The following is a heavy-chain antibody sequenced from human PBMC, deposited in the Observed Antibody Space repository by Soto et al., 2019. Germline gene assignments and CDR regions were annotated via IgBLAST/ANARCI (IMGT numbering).Heavy chain of an antibody. CDR2: IYYTGNT. Sequence: PSETLSLTCTGSGGSISSSSYYWGWIRQPPGKGLEWIGSIYYTGNTYYNPSLKSRVTISVDTSKNQFSLKLSSVTAADTAVYYCTSLYYGGQDYWGQGTVVTVSS. CDR1: GGSISSSSYY. CDR3: TSLYYGGQDY. J-gene: IGHJ4*02. D-gene: IGHD4-17*01. V-gene: IGHV4-39*01.